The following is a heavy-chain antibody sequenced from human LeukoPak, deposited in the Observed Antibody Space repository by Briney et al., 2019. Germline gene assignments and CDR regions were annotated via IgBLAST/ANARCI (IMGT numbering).Heavy chain of an antibody. V-gene: IGHV3-23*01. D-gene: IGHD3-9*01. Sequence: PGASLRLSCAASGFTFKNYAMTWVRQAPGKGLQWVSAISGCDDSTYYADSVKGRFTISRDISKNTLFLQMNNLRADDTAVYYCAKWGDYDVLTGYYDSDYWGQGTLVTVSS. CDR3: AKWGDYDVLTGYYDSDY. J-gene: IGHJ4*02. CDR1: GFTFKNYA. CDR2: ISGCDDST.